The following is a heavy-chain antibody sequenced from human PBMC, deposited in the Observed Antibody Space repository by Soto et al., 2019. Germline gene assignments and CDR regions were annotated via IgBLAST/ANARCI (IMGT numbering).Heavy chain of an antibody. CDR2: IYHSGST. J-gene: IGHJ4*02. Sequence: PSETLSLTCAGSGGSISSGGYSWSWIRQPPGKGLEWIGYIYHSGSTYYNPSLKSRVTISVDRSKNQFSLKLSSVTAADTAVYYCARGLSGDYFDYWGQGTLVTVSS. CDR1: GGSISSGGYS. CDR3: ARGLSGDYFDY. V-gene: IGHV4-30-2*01. D-gene: IGHD6-25*01.